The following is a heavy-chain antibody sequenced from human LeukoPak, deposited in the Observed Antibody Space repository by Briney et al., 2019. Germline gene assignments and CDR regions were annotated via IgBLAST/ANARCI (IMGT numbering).Heavy chain of an antibody. V-gene: IGHV4-59*01. J-gene: IGHJ6*03. CDR1: DDSITMYY. CDR2: VDHTGST. CDR3: ARGRVSSSTWYSTYYYYFYMDV. D-gene: IGHD1-1*01. Sequence: SETLSLTCSVSDDSITMYYWTWIRQPPGKGLEWIGYVDHTGSTNFNPSLNGRVSISRDTTKNLFSLRLRSVTAAGTAVYFCARGRVSSSTWYSTYYYYFYMDVWGKGTTVTVSS.